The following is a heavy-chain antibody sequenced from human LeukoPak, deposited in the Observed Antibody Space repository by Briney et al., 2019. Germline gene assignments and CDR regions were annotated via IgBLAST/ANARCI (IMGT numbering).Heavy chain of an antibody. CDR3: ARNSGTYPGYGMDV. CDR1: GFIFRDRA. D-gene: IGHD1-26*01. CDR2: IRAKALGWTT. Sequence: GGSLRLSCTASGFIFRDRAMSWVRQAPGKGLEWVGFIRAKALGWTTEYAASVKYRFIISRDDSESIAYLHMSSLRTEDTAVYYCARNSGTYPGYGMDVWGQGTTVTVSS. J-gene: IGHJ6*02. V-gene: IGHV3-49*04.